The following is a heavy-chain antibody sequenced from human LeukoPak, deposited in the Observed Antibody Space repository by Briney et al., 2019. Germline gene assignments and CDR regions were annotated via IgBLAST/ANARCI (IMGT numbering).Heavy chain of an antibody. CDR1: GFTFSSYA. CDR3: AKSVESCTRYGSGS. D-gene: IGHD3-10*01. Sequence: GGSLRLSCAASGFTFSSYAMSWVRQAPGKGLEWVSSITSTGGSTYYADSVKGRFTISRDNSKNTLYLQMNSLRAEDTAVYYCAKSVESCTRYGSGSWGQGTLVTVSS. J-gene: IGHJ5*02. CDR2: ITSTGGST. V-gene: IGHV3-23*01.